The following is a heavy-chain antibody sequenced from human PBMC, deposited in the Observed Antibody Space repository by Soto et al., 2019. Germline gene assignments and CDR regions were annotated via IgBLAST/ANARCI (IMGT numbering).Heavy chain of an antibody. D-gene: IGHD3-22*01. CDR2: IYYSGST. CDR1: GGSISSSSYY. J-gene: IGHJ5*02. Sequence: PSETLCLTCTVSGGSISSSSYYWGWIRQPPGKGLEWIGSIYYSGSTYYNPSLKSRVTISVDTSKNQFSLKLSSVTAADTAVYYCARVVISYYDSSGYPASWFDPWGQGTLVTVSS. CDR3: ARVVISYYDSSGYPASWFDP. V-gene: IGHV4-39*01.